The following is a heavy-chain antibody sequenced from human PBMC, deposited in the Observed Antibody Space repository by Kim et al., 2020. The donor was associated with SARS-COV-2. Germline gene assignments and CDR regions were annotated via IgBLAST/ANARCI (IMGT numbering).Heavy chain of an antibody. CDR3: VKGRGTGTTWFDY. Sequence: GGSLRLSCSASGFTFSSYAMHWVRQAPGKGLEYVSAISSNGGSTYYADSVKGRFTISRDNSKNTLYLQMSSLRAEDTAVYYCVKGRGTGTTWFDYWGQGTLVTVSS. CDR2: ISSNGGST. D-gene: IGHD1-7*01. CDR1: GFTFSSYA. J-gene: IGHJ4*02. V-gene: IGHV3-64D*06.